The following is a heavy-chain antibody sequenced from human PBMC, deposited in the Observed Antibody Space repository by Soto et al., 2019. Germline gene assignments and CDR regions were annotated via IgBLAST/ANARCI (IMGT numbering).Heavy chain of an antibody. J-gene: IGHJ4*02. D-gene: IGHD3-10*01. V-gene: IGHV1-69*04. CDR1: GDTFNFYS. CDR3: ATSYGSGYRAFDF. CDR2: VNPILSMS. Sequence: QVQLVQSGAEVKRPGSSVKVSCKASGDTFNFYSINWVRQAPGLGLGWMGRVNPILSMSNYAQRFQGRVTMTTDKSTRTAYMELSGLRSEDTAIYYCATSYGSGYRAFDFWGQGALVTVSS.